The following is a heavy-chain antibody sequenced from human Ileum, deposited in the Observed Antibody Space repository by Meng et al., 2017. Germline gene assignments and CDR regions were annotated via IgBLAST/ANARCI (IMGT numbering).Heavy chain of an antibody. V-gene: IGHV3-9*01. CDR1: GFSFHEFA. D-gene: IGHD2-21*01. CDR3: AKDDDFAFWQGYSDGMDV. J-gene: IGHJ6*01. CDR2: IGSNGGTI. Sequence: SLKISCAASGFSFHEFAMHWVRQAPGKGLEWVSGIGSNGGTIGYADSVKGRFTISRDDANNSLYLQMTSLSSKDTAVYYCAKDDDFAFWQGYSDGMDVWGQGTKVTCSS.